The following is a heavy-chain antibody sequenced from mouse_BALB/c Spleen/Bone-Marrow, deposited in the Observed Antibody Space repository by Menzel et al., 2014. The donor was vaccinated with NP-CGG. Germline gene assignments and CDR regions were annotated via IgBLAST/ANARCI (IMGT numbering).Heavy chain of an antibody. Sequence: VQLQQSGAELVKPGASVKLSCKASGYTFTGYWMHWVKQRPGQGLEWIGEINPSNGRTNYNEKFKSMATLTVDKTSSTAYMQLGSLTTEDSAFFYGAGLIYGGSYIVDFWGQGPSVTV. J-gene: IGHJ4*01. CDR1: GYTFTGYW. CDR2: INPSNGRT. CDR3: AGLIYGGSYIVDF. D-gene: IGHD1-1*01. V-gene: IGHV1S81*02.